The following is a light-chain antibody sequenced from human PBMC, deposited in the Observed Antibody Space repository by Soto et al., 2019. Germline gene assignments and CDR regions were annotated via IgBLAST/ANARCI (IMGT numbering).Light chain of an antibody. CDR2: DVS. V-gene: IGLV2-11*01. CDR1: SSDVGGYNY. CDR3: CSYAGSRYV. Sequence: QSALTQPRSVSGSPGQSVTISCTGTSSDVGGYNYVSWYQQHPGKAPKLMIYDVSKRPSGVPDRFSGSKSGNTASLTISGLQAGDEADYYCCSYAGSRYVFGTGTQLPVL. J-gene: IGLJ1*01.